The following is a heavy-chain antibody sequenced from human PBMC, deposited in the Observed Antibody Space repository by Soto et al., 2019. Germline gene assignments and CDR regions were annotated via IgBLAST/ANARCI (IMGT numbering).Heavy chain of an antibody. CDR1: VYAFTCYY. CDR3: ARLHSGAFDS. D-gene: IGHD6-25*01. Sequence: SVKVSCTCSVYAFTCYYINLVRQAPGQGLECMGWINPNTGGAEYVQKFQGRVSMTMDTSINTAYLQLNSLRSDDAAVYYCARLHSGAFDSWGQGTLVTVSS. V-gene: IGHV1-2*02. J-gene: IGHJ4*02. CDR2: INPNTGGA.